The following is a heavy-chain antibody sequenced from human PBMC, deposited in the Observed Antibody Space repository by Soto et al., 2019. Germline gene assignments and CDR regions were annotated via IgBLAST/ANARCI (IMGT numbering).Heavy chain of an antibody. CDR2: ISGGGDTT. V-gene: IGHV3-23*01. D-gene: IGHD3-10*01. Sequence: EVQLLESGGGLVQPGGSLRLSCAASGFTFNNSAMTWVRQAPGKGLEWVSAISGGGDTTSYADSVKGRFTVYRDGSKKTLYLQMSSLRAEDTALYYCAKGRGGSGSLTPRVDFWGQGTLVTVSS. J-gene: IGHJ4*02. CDR3: AKGRGGSGSLTPRVDF. CDR1: GFTFNNSA.